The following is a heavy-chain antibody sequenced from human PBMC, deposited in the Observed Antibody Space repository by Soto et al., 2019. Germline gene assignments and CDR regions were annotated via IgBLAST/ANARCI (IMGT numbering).Heavy chain of an antibody. CDR3: ARVAGELPVVTVGVFVF. J-gene: IGHJ4*02. V-gene: IGHV3-23*01. CDR1: GFTFSNYA. CDR2: FSGSGDST. Sequence: PGGALRLSCAASGFTFSNYAMSWVRQAPGKGLEWVSAFSGSGDSTFYADSVKGRFTVSRDNSKKTLYLQLNSLRDEDTAVYYCARVAGELPVVTVGVFVFWGRGSLVTV. D-gene: IGHD1-26*01.